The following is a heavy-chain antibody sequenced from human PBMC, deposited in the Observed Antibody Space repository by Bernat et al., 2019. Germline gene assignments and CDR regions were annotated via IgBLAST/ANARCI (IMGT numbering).Heavy chain of an antibody. D-gene: IGHD3-10*01. CDR3: AREASRRGFGEWVDAFDI. CDR2: IYYSWST. CDR1: GGSISSYY. V-gene: IGHV4-59*01. J-gene: IGHJ3*02. Sequence: QVQLQESGPGLVKPSETLSLTCTVSGGSISSYYWIWIRQPPGKGLEWIGYIYYSWSTNYNPSLKSRVTISVDTSKNQFSLKLSSVTAADTAVYYCAREASRRGFGEWVDAFDIWGQGTMVTVSS.